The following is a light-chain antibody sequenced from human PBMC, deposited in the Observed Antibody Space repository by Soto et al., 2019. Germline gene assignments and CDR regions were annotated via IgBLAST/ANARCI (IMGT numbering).Light chain of an antibody. V-gene: IGLV7-46*01. CDR2: DTS. J-gene: IGLJ2*01. Sequence: QAVVTQEPSLTVSPGGTVTLTCGSSTGGVTSGHYPHWFQKKPGQAPRTLIHDTSNKHSWTPARFSCSLLGGKAALTLSGAQPEDEAEYSCLLAYNDAWVFGGGTKLTVL. CDR1: TGGVTSGHY. CDR3: LLAYNDAWV.